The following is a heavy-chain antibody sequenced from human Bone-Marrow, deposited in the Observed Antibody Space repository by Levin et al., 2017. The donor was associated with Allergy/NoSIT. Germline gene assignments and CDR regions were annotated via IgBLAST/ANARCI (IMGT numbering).Heavy chain of an antibody. CDR3: GRGRGLDV. CDR2: IKHDGSEK. J-gene: IGHJ6*02. CDR1: GFTFSSYW. V-gene: IGHV3-7*01. Sequence: GGSLRLSCGASGFTFSSYWMSWVRQAPGKGLEWVANIKHDGSEKYYVDSVKGRFTISRDNAKNTLYLQMNSLRVDDTAVYYCGRGRGLDVWGQGTTVTVSS.